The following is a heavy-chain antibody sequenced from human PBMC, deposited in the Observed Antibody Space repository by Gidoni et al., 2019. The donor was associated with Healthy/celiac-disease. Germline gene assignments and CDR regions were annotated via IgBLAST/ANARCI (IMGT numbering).Heavy chain of an antibody. Sequence: EAQLVESGGGWVKPGGSLRLSCAASGFTFSNAWMRWVRQATGKGLEWVGRIKSKTDGGTTDYAAPVKGRFTISREDSKNTLYLQLNSLKTEDTAVYYCTTDRGVGEWELLVENYYYDMDVWGQGTTVTVSS. CDR1: GFTFSNAW. CDR3: TTDRGVGEWELLVENYYYDMDV. J-gene: IGHJ6*02. D-gene: IGHD1-26*01. CDR2: IKSKTDGGTT. V-gene: IGHV3-15*01.